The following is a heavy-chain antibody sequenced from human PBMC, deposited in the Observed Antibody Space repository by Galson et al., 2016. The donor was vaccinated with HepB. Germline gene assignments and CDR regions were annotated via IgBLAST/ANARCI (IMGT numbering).Heavy chain of an antibody. D-gene: IGHD1-26*01. Sequence: SVKVSCKASGYIFARYGISWVRQAPGQGLEWMGWINVDNDNTKYAQNLQGRVTMTTDTSTSTAYMELRSLRSDDTTVYYCVRNSGSCSSWPEILDSWGQGTLVTVTS. V-gene: IGHV1-18*01. CDR3: VRNSGSCSSWPEILDS. J-gene: IGHJ4*02. CDR1: GYIFARYG. CDR2: INVDNDNT.